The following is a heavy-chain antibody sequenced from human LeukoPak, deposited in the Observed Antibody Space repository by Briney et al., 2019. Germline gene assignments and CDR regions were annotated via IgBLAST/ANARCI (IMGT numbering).Heavy chain of an antibody. J-gene: IGHJ5*02. V-gene: IGHV4-4*02. CDR1: GGSISSSNW. D-gene: IGHD3-10*01. CDR3: ARGLGLLWFGELLRNSAWFDP. CDR2: IYHSGST. Sequence: SGTLSLTCAVSGGSISSSNWWSWVRQPPGKGLEWIGEIYHSGSTNYNPSLKSRVTISVDTSKNQFSLKLSSVTAADTAVYYCARGLGLLWFGELLRNSAWFDPWGQGTLVTVSS.